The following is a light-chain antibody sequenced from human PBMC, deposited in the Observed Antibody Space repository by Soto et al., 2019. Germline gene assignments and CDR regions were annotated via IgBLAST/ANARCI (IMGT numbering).Light chain of an antibody. J-gene: IGKJ3*01. Sequence: EVELTQSPGTLSLSPGERATLSCRASQSVRSSYLAWYQQKPGQAPRLLIFGAFRRATGIPDRFSGSGSGTDFTLTISGLEPEDFAVYYCQQYGTSFTFGPGTKVDIK. CDR1: QSVRSSY. CDR3: QQYGTSFT. CDR2: GAF. V-gene: IGKV3-20*01.